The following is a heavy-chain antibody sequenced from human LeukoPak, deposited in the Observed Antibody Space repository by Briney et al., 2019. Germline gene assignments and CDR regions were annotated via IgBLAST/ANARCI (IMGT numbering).Heavy chain of an antibody. CDR2: ISYDGSNK. J-gene: IGHJ4*02. V-gene: IGHV3-30*18. CDR1: GFTFSSYG. CDR3: AKDPFPS. Sequence: PGGSLRLSCAASGFTFSSYGMHWVRQAPGKGLEWVAVISYDGSNKYYADSVKGRFTISRDNSKNTLYLQMNSLRAEDAAVYYCAKDPFPSWGQGTLVTVSS.